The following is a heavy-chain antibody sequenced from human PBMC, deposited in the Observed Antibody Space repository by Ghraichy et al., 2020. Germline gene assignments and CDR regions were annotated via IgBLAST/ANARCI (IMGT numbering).Heavy chain of an antibody. D-gene: IGHD2-15*01. J-gene: IGHJ6*02. V-gene: IGHV3-23*01. CDR3: AKASSRRSGGRYYYYGMDV. CDR2: ISGSGGST. CDR1: GFIFTNYA. Sequence: GGSLRLSCAASGFIFTNYAMSWVRQAPGKGLEWVSGISGSGGSTYYADSEKGRFTISRDNSKNTLYLQMNSLRAEDTALYYCAKASSRRSGGRYYYYGMDVWGQGTTVTVSS.